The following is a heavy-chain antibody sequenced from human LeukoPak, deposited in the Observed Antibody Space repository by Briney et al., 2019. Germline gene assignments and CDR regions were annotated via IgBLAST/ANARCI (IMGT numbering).Heavy chain of an antibody. D-gene: IGHD2-2*01. J-gene: IGHJ6*03. V-gene: IGHV1-69*05. CDR3: ARGYCSSTSCSYYYYYYMDV. CDR1: GGTFSSYA. Sequence: SLKVSCKASGGTFSSYAISWVRRSPGQRLKWLGGIIPIFGTANYAQTFQGRVTITTDESTSTAYMELSSLRSEDTAVYYCARGYCSSTSCSYYYYYYMDVWGKGTTVTVSS. CDR2: IIPIFGTA.